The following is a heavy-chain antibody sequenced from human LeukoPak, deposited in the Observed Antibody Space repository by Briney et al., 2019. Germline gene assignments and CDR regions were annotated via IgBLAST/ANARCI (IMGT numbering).Heavy chain of an antibody. D-gene: IGHD6-6*01. J-gene: IGHJ5*02. Sequence: GGSLRLSCAASGFTFIDYWMSWVRQAPGKGLEWVANIKQDGSEKYYVDSVKGRFTISRDNAKRSLYLQMNSLRAEDTAVYYCARDRWYSGSSVLSFSLNSFDPWGQGTLVTVSS. CDR3: ARDRWYSGSSVLSFSLNSFDP. CDR1: GFTFIDYW. V-gene: IGHV3-7*01. CDR2: IKQDGSEK.